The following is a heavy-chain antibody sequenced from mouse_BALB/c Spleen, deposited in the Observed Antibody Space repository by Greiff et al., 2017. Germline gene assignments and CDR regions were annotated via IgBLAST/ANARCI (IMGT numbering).Heavy chain of an antibody. CDR3: ARGDGYPHFDY. D-gene: IGHD2-3*01. V-gene: IGHV5-4*02. Sequence: EVKLVESGGGLVKPGGSLKLSCAASGFTFSDYYMYWVRQTPEKRLEWVATISDGGSYTYYPDSVKGRFTISRDNAKNNLYLQMSSLKSEDTAMYYCARGDGYPHFDYWGQGTTLTVSS. CDR2: ISDGGSYT. CDR1: GFTFSDYY. J-gene: IGHJ2*01.